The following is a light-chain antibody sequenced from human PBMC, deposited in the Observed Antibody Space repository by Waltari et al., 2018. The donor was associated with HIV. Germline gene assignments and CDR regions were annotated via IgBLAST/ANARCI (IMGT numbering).Light chain of an antibody. CDR3: QQSYGVPLT. J-gene: IGKJ3*01. CDR2: SAS. Sequence: DIQMTQSPSSLSASVGDRVTLTCRSSQSISSKLNWYQQRPGKAPDLLIYSASTLKSVVPSRFSGSGSGTDFTLTISSLQTEDFVTYYCQQSYGVPLTFGPGTKVEI. V-gene: IGKV1-39*01. CDR1: QSISSK.